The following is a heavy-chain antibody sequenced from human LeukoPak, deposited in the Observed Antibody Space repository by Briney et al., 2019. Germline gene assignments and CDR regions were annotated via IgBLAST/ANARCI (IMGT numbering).Heavy chain of an antibody. J-gene: IGHJ4*02. D-gene: IGHD5/OR15-5a*01. CDR2: ISAYNGNT. CDR3: ARDCIGCLGFDY. Sequence: ASVKVSCKASGYTFTSYGISWVRQAPGQGLEWMGWISAYNGNTNYAQKLQGRVTMTTDTSTSTASMELRSLRSDDTAVYYCARDCIGCLGFDYWGQGTLVTVSS. V-gene: IGHV1-18*01. CDR1: GYTFTSYG.